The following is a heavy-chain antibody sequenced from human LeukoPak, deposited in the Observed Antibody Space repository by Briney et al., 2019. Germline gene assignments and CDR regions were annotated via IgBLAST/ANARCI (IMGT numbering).Heavy chain of an antibody. V-gene: IGHV4-38-2*02. CDR1: GYSISSGYY. D-gene: IGHD3-10*01. CDR2: IYHSGST. Sequence: SETLSLTCTVSGYSISSGYYWGWIRQPPGKGLEWIGSIYHSGSTYYNPSLKSRVTISVDTSKNQFSLKLSSVTAADTAVYYCARVWFGELSQYYFDYWGQGTLVTVSS. CDR3: ARVWFGELSQYYFDY. J-gene: IGHJ4*02.